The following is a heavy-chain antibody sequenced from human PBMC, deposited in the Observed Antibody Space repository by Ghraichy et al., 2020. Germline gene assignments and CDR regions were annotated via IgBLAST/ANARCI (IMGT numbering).Heavy chain of an antibody. V-gene: IGHV4-34*01. D-gene: IGHD4-17*01. Sequence: SETLSLTCAVYGGSFSGYYWSWIRQPPGKGRDWIGEINHSGSTNYNPSLKSRVTISVDTSKNQFSLKLSSVTAADTAVYYCARTTVTTGWFDPWGQGTLVTVSS. CDR2: INHSGST. J-gene: IGHJ5*02. CDR3: ARTTVTTGWFDP. CDR1: GGSFSGYY.